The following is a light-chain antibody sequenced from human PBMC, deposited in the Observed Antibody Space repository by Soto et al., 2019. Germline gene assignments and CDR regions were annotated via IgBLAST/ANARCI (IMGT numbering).Light chain of an antibody. J-gene: IGKJ3*01. CDR3: QQYGNSGVT. CDR2: GVS. CDR1: QSVNSNY. Sequence: EIVLTQSPGTLSLSPGERAALSCRASQSVNSNYLAWHQQKPGQAPRLLIYGVSSRATGIPDRFSGSGSGTDFTLTISRLKPEDFAVYYCQQYGNSGVTFGPGTKVDIK. V-gene: IGKV3-20*01.